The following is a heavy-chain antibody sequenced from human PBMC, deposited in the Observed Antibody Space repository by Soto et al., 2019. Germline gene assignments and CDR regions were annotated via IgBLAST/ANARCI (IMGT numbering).Heavy chain of an antibody. CDR2: INHSGST. V-gene: IGHV4-34*01. CDR1: GGSFSGYY. D-gene: IGHD2-2*01. Sequence: QVQLQQWGAGLLKPSETLSLTCAVYGGSFSGYYWSWIRQPPGKGLEWIGEINHSGSTNYNPSLKSRVTISVDTSKNQFSLKLSSVTAADTAVYYCARSNPYCSSTICPNWFDPWGQGTLVTVSS. CDR3: ARSNPYCSSTICPNWFDP. J-gene: IGHJ5*02.